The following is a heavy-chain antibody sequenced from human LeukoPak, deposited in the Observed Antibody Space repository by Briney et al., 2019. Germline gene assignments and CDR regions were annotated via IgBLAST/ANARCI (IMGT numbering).Heavy chain of an antibody. CDR2: ISGGGGST. V-gene: IGHV3-23*01. CDR3: AKDYSGSYYYFDY. CDR1: GFTFSIFA. Sequence: GRSLRLSCAASGFTFSIFAMSWVRQAPGKGLEWVSTISGGGGSTFYADSVRGRLTISRDNSKNTLYLQVNSLRAEDTAVYYCAKDYSGSYYYFDYWGQGTLVTVSS. D-gene: IGHD1-26*01. J-gene: IGHJ4*02.